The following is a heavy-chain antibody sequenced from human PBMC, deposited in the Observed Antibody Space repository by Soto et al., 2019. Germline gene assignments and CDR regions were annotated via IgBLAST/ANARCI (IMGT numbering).Heavy chain of an antibody. D-gene: IGHD3-22*01. J-gene: IGHJ4*02. CDR1: GGTFSSYA. CDR2: IIPIFGTA. Sequence: ASVKVSCKASGGTFSSYAISWVRQAPGQGLEWMGGIIPIFGTANYAQKFQGRVTITADESTSTAYMELSSLRSEDTAVYYCAREATLPYDSSGYSVDYWGQGTLVTVSS. V-gene: IGHV1-69*13. CDR3: AREATLPYDSSGYSVDY.